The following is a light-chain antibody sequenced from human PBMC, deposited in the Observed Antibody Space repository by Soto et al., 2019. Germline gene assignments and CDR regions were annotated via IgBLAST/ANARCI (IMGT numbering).Light chain of an antibody. CDR1: PSIGNF. CDR2: AAS. Sequence: DIQMTQSPSSLSASVGDRVTITCRASPSIGNFLNCYRQKPGKPPNLVISAASGLNNGVPSRFSGSGSGTDFTLTISALQAEDFATYYCQQTYSGPWTFGQGTNVEI. CDR3: QQTYSGPWT. J-gene: IGKJ1*01. V-gene: IGKV1-39*01.